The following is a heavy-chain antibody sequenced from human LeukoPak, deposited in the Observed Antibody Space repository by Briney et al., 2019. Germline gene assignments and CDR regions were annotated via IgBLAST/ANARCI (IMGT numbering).Heavy chain of an antibody. Sequence: AGGSLRLSCAVSGFTFSCYAISWGRQAPGKGLEWVSAISGSTGSTYYADSVKGRFTISRDNSKSTLYLQMNSLRAEDTAVYYCATDDHGGSGWRDYFDYWGQGTLVTVSS. CDR1: GFTFSCYA. D-gene: IGHD6-19*01. CDR2: ISGSTGST. V-gene: IGHV3-23*01. J-gene: IGHJ4*02. CDR3: ATDDHGGSGWRDYFDY.